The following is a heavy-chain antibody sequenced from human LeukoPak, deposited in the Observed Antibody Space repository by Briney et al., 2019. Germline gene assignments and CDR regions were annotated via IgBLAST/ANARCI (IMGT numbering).Heavy chain of an antibody. D-gene: IGHD3-10*01. CDR3: ASVLLWFGEFANWFDP. Sequence: SVKVSCKASGGTFSSYAISWVRQAPGQGLEWMGGIIPIFGTANYAQKFQGRVTITADESTSTAYMELSSLRSEDTAVYYCASVLLWFGEFANWFDPWGQGTLVTVSS. CDR2: IIPIFGTA. V-gene: IGHV1-69*13. CDR1: GGTFSSYA. J-gene: IGHJ5*02.